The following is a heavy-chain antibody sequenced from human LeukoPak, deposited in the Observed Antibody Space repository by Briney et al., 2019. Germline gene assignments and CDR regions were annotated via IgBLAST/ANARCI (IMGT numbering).Heavy chain of an antibody. CDR1: GFTFSSYG. D-gene: IGHD4-17*01. CDR2: ISNSGSTI. Sequence: PGRSLRLSCAASGFTFSSYGVNWVRQAPGKGLEWVSYISNSGSTIHYADSVKGRFTVSRDNAKKSLYLQMNSLRAEDTGVYYCARFPTVTTMGYWGQGTLVTVSS. V-gene: IGHV3-48*03. CDR3: ARFPTVTTMGY. J-gene: IGHJ4*02.